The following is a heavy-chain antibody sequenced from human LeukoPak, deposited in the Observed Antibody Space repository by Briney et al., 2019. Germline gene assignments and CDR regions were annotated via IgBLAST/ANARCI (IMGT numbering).Heavy chain of an antibody. V-gene: IGHV4-38-2*02. J-gene: IGHJ4*02. Sequence: SETLSLTCAVSGYSISSGYYWGWIRQPPGKGLEWIGSIYHSGSTYYNPSLKSRVTISVDTSKNQFSLKPSSVTAADTAVYYCAREGGPFDYWGQGTLVTVSS. D-gene: IGHD2-15*01. CDR2: IYHSGST. CDR3: AREGGPFDY. CDR1: GYSISSGYY.